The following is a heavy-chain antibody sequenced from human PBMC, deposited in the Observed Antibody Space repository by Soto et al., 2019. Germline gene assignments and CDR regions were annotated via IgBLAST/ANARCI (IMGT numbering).Heavy chain of an antibody. CDR2: ISYDGSNK. CDR1: GFTFSSYG. CDR3: AKSIAAAHFDY. D-gene: IGHD6-13*01. V-gene: IGHV3-30*18. J-gene: IGHJ4*02. Sequence: VGSLRLSCAASGFTFSSYGMHWVRQAPGKGLEWVAVISYDGSNKYYADSVKGRFTISRDNSKNTLYLQMNSLRAEDTAVYYCAKSIAAAHFDYWGQGTLVTVSS.